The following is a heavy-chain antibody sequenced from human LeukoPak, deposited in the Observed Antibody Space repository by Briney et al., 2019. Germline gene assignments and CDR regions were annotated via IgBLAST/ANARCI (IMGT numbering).Heavy chain of an antibody. CDR3: ASKQWVYYYMDV. CDR1: GGSISSSNYY. V-gene: IGHV4-39*01. Sequence: SETLSLTCTVSGGSISSSNYYWGWLRQPPGKGREWIVSISYSGSTYYNPSLKSRVTIFVDTSKNQFSLKLSSVTAADTAVYYCASKQWVYYYMDVWGKGTTVTVSS. D-gene: IGHD1-26*01. J-gene: IGHJ6*03. CDR2: ISYSGST.